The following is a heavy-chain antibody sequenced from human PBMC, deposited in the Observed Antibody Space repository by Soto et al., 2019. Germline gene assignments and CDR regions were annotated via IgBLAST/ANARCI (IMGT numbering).Heavy chain of an antibody. V-gene: IGHV4-39*01. CDR1: GGSISSSSYY. J-gene: IGHJ4*02. CDR3: ARRVVRGVIISSTTHFDY. D-gene: IGHD3-10*01. Sequence: SETLSLTCTVSGGSISSSSYYWGWIRQPPGKGLEWIGSIYYSGSTYYNPSLKSRVTISVDTSKNQFSLKLSSVTAADTAVYYCARRVVRGVIISSTTHFDYWGQGTLVTAPQ. CDR2: IYYSGST.